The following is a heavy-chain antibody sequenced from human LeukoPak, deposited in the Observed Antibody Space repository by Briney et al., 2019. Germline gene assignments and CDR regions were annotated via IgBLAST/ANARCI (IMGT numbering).Heavy chain of an antibody. J-gene: IGHJ4*02. D-gene: IGHD3-22*01. Sequence: GGSLRLSCAASGFTFNTYSMNWVRQAPGKGLEWVSSISDNSNYIYYSDSVEGRFTISRDNSKNTLYLQMNSLRAEDTAVYYCAKDYSSWDYYDSSGYIGYWGQGTLVTVSS. CDR1: GFTFNTYS. V-gene: IGHV3-21*01. CDR3: AKDYSSWDYYDSSGYIGY. CDR2: ISDNSNYI.